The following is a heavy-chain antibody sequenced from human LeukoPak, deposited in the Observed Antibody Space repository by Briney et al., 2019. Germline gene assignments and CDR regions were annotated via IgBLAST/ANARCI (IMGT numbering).Heavy chain of an antibody. CDR3: AKDHKMVRGVIISGPYYYYYYMDV. D-gene: IGHD3-10*01. V-gene: IGHV3-21*01. CDR1: GFTFSSYS. J-gene: IGHJ6*03. CDR2: ISSSSSYI. Sequence: GGSLRLSCAASGFTFSSYSMNWVRQAPGKGLEWVSSISSSSSYIYYADSVKGRFTISRDNSKNTLYLQMNSLRAEDTAVYYCAKDHKMVRGVIISGPYYYYYYMDVWGKGTTVTISS.